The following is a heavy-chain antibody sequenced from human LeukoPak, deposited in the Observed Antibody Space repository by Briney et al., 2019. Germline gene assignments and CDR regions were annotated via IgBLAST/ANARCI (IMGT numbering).Heavy chain of an antibody. CDR1: GVTFSSYA. J-gene: IGHJ4*02. CDR2: ISGSGSST. Sequence: AGTLTLTCTASGVTFSSYAMNWVRQAPGKGLDWVSAISGSGSSTYYADSVKGRFTISRDNSKNTLYLQMNSLRAEDTAVYYCAKGGPRDYFDYWGQGTLVTVSS. CDR3: AKGGPRDYFDY. V-gene: IGHV3-23*01.